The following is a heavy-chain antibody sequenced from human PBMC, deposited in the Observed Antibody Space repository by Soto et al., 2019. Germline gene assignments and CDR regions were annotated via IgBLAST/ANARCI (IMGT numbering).Heavy chain of an antibody. CDR1: GFPFRSYT. J-gene: IGHJ6*02. CDR3: ARDIRAVAIYGTNYYYRMDD. Sequence: GVSQILSYACSGFPFRSYTMKWVRQAPGKGLEWDSSISSSISYIYYADSVKGRFTISRDNAKNSLYLQMNSLRAEDTAVYYCARDIRAVAIYGTNYYYRMDDWGQGTTVTV. CDR2: ISSSISYI. D-gene: IGHD6-19*01. V-gene: IGHV3-21*01.